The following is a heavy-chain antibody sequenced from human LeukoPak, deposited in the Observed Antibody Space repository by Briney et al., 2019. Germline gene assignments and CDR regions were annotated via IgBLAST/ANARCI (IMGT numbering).Heavy chain of an antibody. D-gene: IGHD3-10*01. CDR1: GYTFTGYY. CDR3: ARETMVRGVIIPHYYYGMDV. J-gene: IGHJ6*02. Sequence: ASVKVSCKASGYTFTGYYIHWVRQAPGQGLEWMGWISAYNGNTNYAQKLQGRVTMTTDTSTSTAYMELRSLRSDDTAVYYCARETMVRGVIIPHYYYGMDVWGQGTPVTVSS. V-gene: IGHV1-18*04. CDR2: ISAYNGNT.